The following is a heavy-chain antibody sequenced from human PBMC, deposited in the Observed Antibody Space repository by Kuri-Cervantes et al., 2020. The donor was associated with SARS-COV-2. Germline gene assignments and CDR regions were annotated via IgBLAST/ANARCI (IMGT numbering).Heavy chain of an antibody. CDR3: ARYPFDY. V-gene: IGHV3-64*02. J-gene: IGHJ4*02. D-gene: IGHD2-2*01. CDR1: GFTFSSYA. Sequence: GESLKISCAASGFTFSSYAMHWVRQAPGKGLEYVSAISSNGGSTYYADSVKGRFTISRDNSKNTLYLQMGSLRAEDMAVCYCARYPFDYWGQGTLVTVSS. CDR2: ISSNGGST.